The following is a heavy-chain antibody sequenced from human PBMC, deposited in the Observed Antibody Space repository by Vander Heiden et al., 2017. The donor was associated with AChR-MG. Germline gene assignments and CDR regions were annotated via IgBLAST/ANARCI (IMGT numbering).Heavy chain of an antibody. J-gene: IGHJ5*02. D-gene: IGHD3-22*01. Sequence: QVQLQESGPGLVKPSETLSLTCTVSGGSISSYYWSWIRQPPGKGLEWIGYIYYSGSTNYNPSLKSRVTISVDTSKNQFSLKLSSVTAADTAVYYCARSDMIQFDPWGQGTLVTVSS. CDR3: ARSDMIQFDP. CDR2: IYYSGST. V-gene: IGHV4-59*01. CDR1: GGSISSYY.